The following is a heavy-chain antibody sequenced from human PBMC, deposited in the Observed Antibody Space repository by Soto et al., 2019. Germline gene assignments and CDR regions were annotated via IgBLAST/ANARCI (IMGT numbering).Heavy chain of an antibody. CDR3: ARRGIAAADPKNWFDP. CDR2: INHSGST. V-gene: IGHV4-34*01. CDR1: GGSFSGYY. J-gene: IGHJ5*02. D-gene: IGHD6-13*01. Sequence: PSETLSLTCAVYGGSFSGYYWSWIRQPPGKGLEWIGEINHSGSTNYNPSLKSRVTISVDTSKNQFSLKLSSVTAADTAVYYCARRGIAAADPKNWFDPRGQGTLVTVSS.